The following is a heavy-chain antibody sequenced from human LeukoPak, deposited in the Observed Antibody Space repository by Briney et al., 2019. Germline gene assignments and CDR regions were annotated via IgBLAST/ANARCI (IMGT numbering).Heavy chain of an antibody. J-gene: IGHJ4*02. CDR1: GFTFSSFW. CDR2: IKQDGSEK. D-gene: IGHD1-26*01. CDR3: ARAESGSYYRRRFDY. Sequence: GGSLRLSCAASGFTFSSFWMSWVRQAPGKGPEWVASIKQDGSEKYYVDSVKGRFTISRDNAKNSVYLQMNSLTAEDTAVYYCARAESGSYYRRRFDYWGQGTLVTVSS. V-gene: IGHV3-7*03.